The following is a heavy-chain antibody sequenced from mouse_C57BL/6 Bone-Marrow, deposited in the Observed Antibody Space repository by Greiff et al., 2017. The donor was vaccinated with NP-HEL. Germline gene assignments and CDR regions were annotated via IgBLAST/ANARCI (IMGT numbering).Heavy chain of an antibody. Sequence: VQLQESGPELVKPGASVKISCKASGYAFSSSWMNWVKQRPGKGLEWIGRIYPGDGDTNYNGKFKGKATLTADKSSSTAYMQLSSLTAEDSACYCCARQRTTVVATGNYFDYWGQGTTLTVSS. J-gene: IGHJ2*01. V-gene: IGHV1-82*01. CDR3: ARQRTTVVATGNYFDY. CDR1: GYAFSSSW. CDR2: IYPGDGDT. D-gene: IGHD1-1*01.